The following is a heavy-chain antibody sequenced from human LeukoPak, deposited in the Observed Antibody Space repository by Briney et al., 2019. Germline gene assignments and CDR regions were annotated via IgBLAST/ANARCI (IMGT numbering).Heavy chain of an antibody. CDR1: GFTVSSNY. Sequence: GGSLRLSCAASGFTVSSNYMSWVRQAPGKGLEWVSVIYSGGSTYYADSVKGRFTISRDNSKNTLCLQMNSLRAEDTAVYYCARGTALPIAAPYYFDYWGQGTLVTVSS. CDR2: IYSGGST. V-gene: IGHV3-66*01. CDR3: ARGTALPIAAPYYFDY. D-gene: IGHD6-6*01. J-gene: IGHJ4*02.